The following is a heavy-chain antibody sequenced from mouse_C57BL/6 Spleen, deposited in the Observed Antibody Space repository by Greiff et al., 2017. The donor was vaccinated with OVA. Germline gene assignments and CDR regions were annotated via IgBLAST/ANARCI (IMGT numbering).Heavy chain of an antibody. J-gene: IGHJ2*01. Sequence: EVPGVESGGGLVKPGGSLKLSCAASGFPFSDSGMHWVRQAPEKGLEWVAYISSGSSTIYYADTVKGRFTISRDNAKNTLFLQMTSLRSEDTAMYYCARGELHFDYWGQGTTLTVSS. CDR3: ARGELHFDY. V-gene: IGHV5-17*01. CDR1: GFPFSDSG. CDR2: ISSGSSTI.